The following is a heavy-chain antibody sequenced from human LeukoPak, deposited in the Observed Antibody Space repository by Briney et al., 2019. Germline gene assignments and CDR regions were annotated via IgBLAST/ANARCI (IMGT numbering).Heavy chain of an antibody. CDR1: GFTFSSYA. D-gene: IGHD5-18*01. V-gene: IGHV3-30-3*01. J-gene: IGHJ4*02. Sequence: PGGSLRLSCAASGFTFSSYAVHWVRQAPGKGLEWVAVISYDGSNKYYADSVKGRFTISRDNPKNTLYLQMNGLRAEDTAVYYCARDYGYSYGEFDYWGQGTLVTVSS. CDR2: ISYDGSNK. CDR3: ARDYGYSYGEFDY.